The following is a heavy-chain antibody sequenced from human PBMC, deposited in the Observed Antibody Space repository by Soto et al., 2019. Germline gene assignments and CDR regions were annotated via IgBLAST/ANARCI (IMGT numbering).Heavy chain of an antibody. CDR1: GFTFSDYY. Sequence: QVQLVESGGGLVKPGGSLRLSCAASGFTFSDYYMSWIRQAPGKGLEWISYIVSGSTYTNYADSVKGRFTISRDNPKESLYLEMNSLRAEDKAVYYCAGVDGESRMDVWGQGTTVYVSS. J-gene: IGHJ6*02. CDR2: IVSGSTYT. V-gene: IGHV3-11*06. D-gene: IGHD2-21*01. CDR3: AGVDGESRMDV.